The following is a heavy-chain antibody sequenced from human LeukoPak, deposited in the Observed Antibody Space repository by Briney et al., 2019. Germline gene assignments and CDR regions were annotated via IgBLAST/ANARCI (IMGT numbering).Heavy chain of an antibody. Sequence: GSSVKVSCKASGGTFSIYAISWVRQAPGQGLEWMGRIIPIFGIANYAQKFQGRVTITADNSTSTAYMELSSLRSEDTAVYYCARDQVGATTRGPFDIWGQGTMVTVSS. D-gene: IGHD1-26*01. CDR2: IIPIFGIA. V-gene: IGHV1-69*04. CDR3: ARDQVGATTRGPFDI. CDR1: GGTFSIYA. J-gene: IGHJ3*02.